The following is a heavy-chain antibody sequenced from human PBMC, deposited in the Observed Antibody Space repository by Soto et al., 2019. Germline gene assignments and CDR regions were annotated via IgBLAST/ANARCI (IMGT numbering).Heavy chain of an antibody. V-gene: IGHV2-5*02. CDR3: VRFWSGLFVPRNRDAFDL. J-gene: IGHJ3*01. D-gene: IGHD3-3*01. CDR1: GFSLTTSGVG. CDR2: IYWDDDT. Sequence: QITLKESGPPLVRPTQTLTLACSLSGFSLTTSGVGVGWIRQPPGKALEFLALIYWDDDTRYRPSPPTRLTITKQTSRNLVVLTMTNVDPVDTATYYCVRFWSGLFVPRNRDAFDLWGQGTMVTVSS.